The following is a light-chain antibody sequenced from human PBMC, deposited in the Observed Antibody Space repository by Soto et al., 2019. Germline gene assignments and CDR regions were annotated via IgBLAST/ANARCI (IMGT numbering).Light chain of an antibody. V-gene: IGKV1-33*01. CDR3: QQYDNLPIT. J-gene: IGKJ5*01. Sequence: DLQMTQSPSSLAASVGDRVTITCQASQDISNYLNWYQQKPGKAPKLLIYDASNLEIGVPSRFSGSGSGTDLTFTISSLQPEDIATYYCQQYDNLPITFGQGTRLEIK. CDR2: DAS. CDR1: QDISNY.